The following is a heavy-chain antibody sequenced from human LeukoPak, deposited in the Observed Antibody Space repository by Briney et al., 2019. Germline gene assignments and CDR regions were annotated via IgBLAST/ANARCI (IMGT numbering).Heavy chain of an antibody. V-gene: IGHV7-4-1*02. D-gene: IGHD3-10*01. Sequence: ASVKVSCKASGYTFTSYGISWVRQAPGQGLECRGWININTGNPTYAQGFTGRFVFSLDTSVSTAYLQISSLKAEDAAMYYCARVGFPTYYYYMDVWGKGTTVTVSS. CDR2: ININTGNP. J-gene: IGHJ6*03. CDR1: GYTFTSYG. CDR3: ARVGFPTYYYYMDV.